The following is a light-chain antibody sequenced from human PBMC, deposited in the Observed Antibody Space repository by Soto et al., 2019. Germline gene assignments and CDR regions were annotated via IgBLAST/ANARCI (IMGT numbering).Light chain of an antibody. Sequence: EIVLTQSPATLSLSPGERATLSCRASQSVSSYLAWYQQKPGQAPRLLIYDASNRATGIPARFSRSGSGTDFTLTISSLEPEDVAVYYGQQRSNWSWTFGQGTKVEIK. CDR2: DAS. CDR1: QSVSSY. CDR3: QQRSNWSWT. J-gene: IGKJ1*01. V-gene: IGKV3-11*01.